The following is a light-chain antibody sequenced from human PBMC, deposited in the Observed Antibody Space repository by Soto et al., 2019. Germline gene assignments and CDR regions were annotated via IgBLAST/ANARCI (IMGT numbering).Light chain of an antibody. J-gene: IGKJ4*01. CDR3: QQYNNWPPTALT. CDR2: GAS. V-gene: IGKV3-15*01. Sequence: EIVMTQSPATLSVSPGERATLSCRASQSVSSNLAWYQQKPGQAPRLLIYGASTRATGIPAGFSGSGSGTEFTLTISSLQSEDFAVYYCQQYNNWPPTALTFGGGTKVEIK. CDR1: QSVSSN.